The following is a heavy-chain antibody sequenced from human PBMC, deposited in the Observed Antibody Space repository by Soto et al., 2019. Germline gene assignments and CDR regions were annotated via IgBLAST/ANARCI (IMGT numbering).Heavy chain of an antibody. J-gene: IGHJ5*02. D-gene: IGHD5-12*01. CDR2: ISPYSGDT. V-gene: IGHV1-18*01. Sequence: QVHLVQSGVEVKTPGASVKVSCQASGYTFFTYDISWVRQAPGQGLEWMGWISPYSGDTKYAQKFQGRVTMTTDTSTTTAYLELRSLRSDDTAVYYCARHHGPTTSEKWFDPWGQGTLVTVSS. CDR3: ARHHGPTTSEKWFDP. CDR1: GYTFFTYD.